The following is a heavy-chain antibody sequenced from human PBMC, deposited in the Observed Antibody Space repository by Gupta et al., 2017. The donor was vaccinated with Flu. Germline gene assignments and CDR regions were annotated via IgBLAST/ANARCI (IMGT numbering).Heavy chain of an antibody. CDR2: INPKSGDT. J-gene: IGHJ4*02. CDR3: ARDFVVVVADGDFDL. Sequence: TFTGYYIHWVRQAPGQGLEWMGWINPKSGDTQYAQKFAGRVAMTRDTSINTAYMELTRLIFDDTAVYYCARDFVVVVADGDFDLWCQGSLVT. D-gene: IGHD2-15*01. V-gene: IGHV1-2*02. CDR1: TFTGYY.